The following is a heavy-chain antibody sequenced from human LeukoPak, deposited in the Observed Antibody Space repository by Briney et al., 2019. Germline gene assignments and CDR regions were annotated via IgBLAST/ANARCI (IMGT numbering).Heavy chain of an antibody. J-gene: IGHJ6*02. V-gene: IGHV3-23*01. CDR3: AQDRSYSSSWYYYYGMDV. CDR2: IVGDTVT. Sequence: PGGSLRLSGAASGFTFNSYAMSGVRQAPGKGLEGVSAIVGDTVTFYTDSVKGRFTIFRDNSKNTLYLQMNSLRAEDPAVYYCAQDRSYSSSWYYYYGMDVWGQGTTVTVSS. CDR1: GFTFNSYA. D-gene: IGHD6-13*01.